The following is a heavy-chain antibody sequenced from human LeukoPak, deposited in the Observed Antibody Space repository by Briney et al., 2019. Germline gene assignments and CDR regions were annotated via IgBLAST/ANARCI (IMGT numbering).Heavy chain of an antibody. CDR3: AKDRANWAIDD. D-gene: IGHD3-16*01. V-gene: IGHV3-69-1*01. Sequence: GGSLRPSCVASGFTFTDHPMNWVRQAPGKGLEWISYIGGDGIAFYADSVKGRFTASKDDARKSMYLQMNSLRVEDTAVYYCAKDRANWAIDDWGQGTQVTVSS. J-gene: IGHJ4*02. CDR1: GFTFTDHP. CDR2: IGGDGIA.